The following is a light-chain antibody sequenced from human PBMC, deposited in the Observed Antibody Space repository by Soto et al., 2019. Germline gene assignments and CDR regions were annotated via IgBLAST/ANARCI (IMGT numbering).Light chain of an antibody. CDR1: SSDVGGYNY. Sequence: QSVLTQPRSVSGSPGQSVTISCTGTSSDVGGYNYVSWYQQHPGKAPKLMIYDVSKRPSGVPDRFSGSKSGNTASLTISGLQAEDEADYYGCSYAGSYTFGYVFGTGPKVPVL. J-gene: IGLJ1*01. CDR2: DVS. V-gene: IGLV2-11*01. CDR3: CSYAGSYTFGYV.